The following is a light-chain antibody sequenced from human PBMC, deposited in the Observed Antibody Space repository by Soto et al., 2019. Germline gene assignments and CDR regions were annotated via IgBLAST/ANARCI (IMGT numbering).Light chain of an antibody. CDR2: DAS. J-gene: IGKJ2*01. CDR1: QSVGTY. Sequence: EIVLTQSPTTLSLSPGEGASLSCRARQSVGTYMAWYQHKPGQAPRLLIYDASKRATGIPARFSGSGSGTNFTFTISSLEPADFALYFCQLRSSWPPYTFAQGTKLGIK. CDR3: QLRSSWPPYT. V-gene: IGKV3-11*01.